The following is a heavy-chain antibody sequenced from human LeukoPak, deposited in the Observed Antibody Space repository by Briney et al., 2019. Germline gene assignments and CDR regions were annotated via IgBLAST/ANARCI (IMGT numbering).Heavy chain of an antibody. J-gene: IGHJ6*02. V-gene: IGHV3-21*01. CDR2: ISSSSHYI. Sequence: PGGSLRLSCAASGFTFSSNWMHWVRQAPGKGLEWVSSISSSSHYIFYADSLKGRFTISRDNAKNSLYLQMNSLRAEDTAVYYCARGFGRFGELYEHYYHLMDAWGQGTTVTVSS. CDR3: ARGFGRFGELYEHYYHLMDA. D-gene: IGHD3-10*01. CDR1: GFTFSSNW.